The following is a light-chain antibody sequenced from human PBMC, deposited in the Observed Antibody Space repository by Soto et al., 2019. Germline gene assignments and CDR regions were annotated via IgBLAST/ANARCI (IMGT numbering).Light chain of an antibody. CDR3: SSYTSSSTLV. Sequence: SGPTQPAPVSGSPGQSITISCTGTSSDVGGYNYVSWYQQHPGKAPKLMIYDVSNRPSGVSNRFSGSKSGNTASLTISGLQAEDEDDYYCSSYTSSSTLVFGTGTKVTVL. CDR1: SSDVGGYNY. CDR2: DVS. J-gene: IGLJ1*01. V-gene: IGLV2-14*01.